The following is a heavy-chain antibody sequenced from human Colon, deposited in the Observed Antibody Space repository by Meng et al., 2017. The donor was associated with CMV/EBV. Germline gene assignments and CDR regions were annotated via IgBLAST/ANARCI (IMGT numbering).Heavy chain of an antibody. CDR3: IRENWYYDY. CDR1: AYTFTPNY. V-gene: IGHV1-2*02. D-gene: IGHD1-1*01. CDR2: MLPKTGAL. Sequence: QVQSVPSGPKVKKPGAPVKASCKASAYTFTPNYIHWVRQDTGQGLEWVGCMLPKTGALDYAQKFRGRITLTTDTSITTAYMELSGLTSDDTAVYYCIRENWYYDYWGLGTLVTVSS. J-gene: IGHJ4*02.